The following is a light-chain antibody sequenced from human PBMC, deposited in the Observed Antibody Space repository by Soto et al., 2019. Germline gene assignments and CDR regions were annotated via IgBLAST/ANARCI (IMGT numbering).Light chain of an antibody. Sequence: EIVMTQSPATLSVSPGERATLSCRASQSVGSKLAWFQQTPGQAPRLLFCETTTRATGIPAGFTGSGSGTEFTLSISSLQSEDFAVYYCQQYTGWPYTFGQATQLQIK. CDR1: QSVGSK. CDR3: QQYTGWPYT. J-gene: IGKJ2*01. CDR2: ETT. V-gene: IGKV3-15*01.